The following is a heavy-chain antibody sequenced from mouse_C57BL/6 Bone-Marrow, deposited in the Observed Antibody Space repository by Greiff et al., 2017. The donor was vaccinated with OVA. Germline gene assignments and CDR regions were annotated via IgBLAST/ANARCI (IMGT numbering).Heavy chain of an antibody. V-gene: IGHV5-6*01. Sequence: EVQLLESGGDLVKPGGSLKLSCAASGFTFSSYGMSWVRQTPDKRLEWVATISSGGSYTYYPDNVKGRFTISRDNAKNTLYLQMSSLKSEDTAMYYCARHELYDYPYYYAMDYWGQGTSVTVSS. J-gene: IGHJ4*01. CDR1: GFTFSSYG. CDR3: ARHELYDYPYYYAMDY. CDR2: ISSGGSYT. D-gene: IGHD2-4*01.